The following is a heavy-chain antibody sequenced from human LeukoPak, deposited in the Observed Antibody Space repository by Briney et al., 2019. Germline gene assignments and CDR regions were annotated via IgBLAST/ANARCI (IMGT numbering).Heavy chain of an antibody. Sequence: SETLSLTRAVYGGSFSGYYWSWIRQPPGKGLEWIGEINHSGSTNYNPSLKSRVTISVDTSKNQFSLKLSSVTAADTAVYYCARARSAALGYYDFWSGYYPNFDYWGQGTLVTVSS. V-gene: IGHV4-34*01. CDR2: INHSGST. D-gene: IGHD3-3*01. CDR3: ARARSAALGYYDFWSGYYPNFDY. CDR1: GGSFSGYY. J-gene: IGHJ4*02.